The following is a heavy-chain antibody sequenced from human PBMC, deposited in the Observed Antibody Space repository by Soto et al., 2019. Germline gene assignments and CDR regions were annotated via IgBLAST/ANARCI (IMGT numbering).Heavy chain of an antibody. CDR3: AKGGPLLVEGGGY. D-gene: IGHD2-15*01. Sequence: EVQLVESGGGLVQPGRSLRLSCAASGFTFDDYAMHWVRQAPGKGLEWVSGISWNSGSIGYADSVKGRFTISRDTAKSPLYLQLTSLRAEDTALYYCAKGGPLLVEGGGYWGQGTLVTVSS. CDR2: ISWNSGSI. CDR1: GFTFDDYA. J-gene: IGHJ4*02. V-gene: IGHV3-9*01.